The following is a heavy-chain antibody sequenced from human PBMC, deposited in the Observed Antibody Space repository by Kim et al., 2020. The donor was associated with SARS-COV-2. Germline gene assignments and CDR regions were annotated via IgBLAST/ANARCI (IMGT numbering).Heavy chain of an antibody. J-gene: IGHJ4*02. CDR3: ARRVGGATGFLDY. V-gene: IGHV5-51*01. D-gene: IGHD1-26*01. Sequence: RHSPSFQGHVTISADKSISTAYLQWSSLEASDSAMYYCARRVGGATGFLDYWGQGTLVTVSS.